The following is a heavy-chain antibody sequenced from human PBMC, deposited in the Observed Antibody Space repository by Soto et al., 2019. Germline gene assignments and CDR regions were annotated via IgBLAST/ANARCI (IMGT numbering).Heavy chain of an antibody. V-gene: IGHV3-72*01. D-gene: IGHD1-1*01. CDR3: FSTIQPGTTTYLDY. CDR2: IRNKAHSYST. CDR1: GFTFGDHY. Sequence: GGSLRLSCAVSGFTFGDHYMDWVRQAPGKGLEWIGRIRNKAHSYSTTYAASVKGRLIISRDDSKNSVYLQMSSLKTEDTALYYCFSTIQPGTTTYLDYWGQGTLVTDSS. J-gene: IGHJ4*02.